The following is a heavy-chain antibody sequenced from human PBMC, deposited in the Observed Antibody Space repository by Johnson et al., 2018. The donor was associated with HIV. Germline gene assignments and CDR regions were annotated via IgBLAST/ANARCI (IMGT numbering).Heavy chain of an antibody. J-gene: IGHJ3*02. Sequence: MQLVESGGGLVQPGGSLRLSCAASGFTFSSYWMSWVRQAPGKGLEWVANIKQDGSEKYYVDSVKGRFTISRDNAKNSLYLQMNSLRAGDTAVYYCARDGHVSGSYHAFDIWGQGTMVTVSS. D-gene: IGHD1-26*01. CDR1: GFTFSSYW. CDR2: IKQDGSEK. V-gene: IGHV3-7*01. CDR3: ARDGHVSGSYHAFDI.